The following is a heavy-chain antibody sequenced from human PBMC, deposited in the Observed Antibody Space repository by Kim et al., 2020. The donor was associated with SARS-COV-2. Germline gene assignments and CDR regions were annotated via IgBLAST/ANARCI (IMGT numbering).Heavy chain of an antibody. CDR2: IYSGDSDI. CDR3: VRRPGGIVIPFDF. V-gene: IGHV5-51*01. D-gene: IGHD2-21*01. J-gene: IGHJ4*02. Sequence: GECLKISCQGSGYSFSRHWIAWVRQRPGKGLEWMGIIYSGDSDIRYSPSFQGQVTISVDNSINTAFLQWSSLKASDTAMYYRVRRPGGIVIPFDFWGQGTLVTVS. CDR1: GYSFSRHW.